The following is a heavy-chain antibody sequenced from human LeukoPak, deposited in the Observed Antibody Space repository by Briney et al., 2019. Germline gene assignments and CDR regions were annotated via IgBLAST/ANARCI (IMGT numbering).Heavy chain of an antibody. CDR3: ARDRGYSYGHFPFDY. D-gene: IGHD5-18*01. Sequence: ASAKVSCKASGYTFINYGISWVRQAPGQGLEWMGWISAYNGNTNYAQKLQGRVTMTTDTSTSTAYMELRSLRSDDTAVYYCARDRGYSYGHFPFDYWGQGTRVTVSS. J-gene: IGHJ4*02. V-gene: IGHV1-18*01. CDR2: ISAYNGNT. CDR1: GYTFINYG.